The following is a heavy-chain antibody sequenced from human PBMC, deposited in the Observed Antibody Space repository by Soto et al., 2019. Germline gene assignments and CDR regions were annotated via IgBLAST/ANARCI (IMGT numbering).Heavy chain of an antibody. Sequence: EVQLVESGGGLVQPGGSLRLSCAASGFTFSSYSMNWVRQAPGKGLEWVSYISSSSSTIYYADSVKGRFTISRDNAKNSLYLQMNSLRDEDTAVYYCARDSPAKQWLVHYYYYGMDVWGQGTTVTVSS. CDR2: ISSSSSTI. CDR1: GFTFSSYS. V-gene: IGHV3-48*02. D-gene: IGHD6-19*01. J-gene: IGHJ6*02. CDR3: ARDSPAKQWLVHYYYYGMDV.